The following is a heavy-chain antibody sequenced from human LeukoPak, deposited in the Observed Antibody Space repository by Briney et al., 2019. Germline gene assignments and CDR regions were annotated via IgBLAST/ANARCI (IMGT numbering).Heavy chain of an antibody. CDR1: GFTFTTHW. V-gene: IGHV3-23*01. CDR3: AKGAFPTAMVTPYFDY. Sequence: GGSLRLSRAASGFTFTTHWMSWVRQAPGKGLEWVSAFSAIGGSTYYAASVKGRFTISRDNSKNTLYLQMNSLRVEDTAVYYCAKGAFPTAMVTPYFDYWGQGALVTVSS. CDR2: FSAIGGST. D-gene: IGHD5-18*01. J-gene: IGHJ4*02.